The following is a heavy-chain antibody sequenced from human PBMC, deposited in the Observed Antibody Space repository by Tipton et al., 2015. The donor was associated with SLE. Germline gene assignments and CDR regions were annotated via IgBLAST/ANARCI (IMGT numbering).Heavy chain of an antibody. J-gene: IGHJ4*02. D-gene: IGHD6-19*01. CDR3: AREGGVAGRLDY. CDR1: GGSISSYY. Sequence: LRLSCTVSGGSISSYYRSWIRQPPGKGLEWIGYIYYSGSTNYNPSLKSRVTISVDTSKNQFSLKLSSVTAADTAVYYCAREGGVAGRLDYWGQGTLVTVSS. CDR2: IYYSGST. V-gene: IGHV4-59*01.